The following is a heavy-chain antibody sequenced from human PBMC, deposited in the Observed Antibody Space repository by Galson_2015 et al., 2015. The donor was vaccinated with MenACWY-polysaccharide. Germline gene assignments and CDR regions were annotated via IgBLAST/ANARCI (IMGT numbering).Heavy chain of an antibody. CDR1: GFTFSDYY. CDR2: ISQCGSPK. V-gene: IGHV3-11*01. Sequence: SLRLSCAASGFTFSDYYMSWIRQAPGKGLEYISHISQCGSPKVSADSVKGRFAISRDNAKNSLHQQLSSLRADDTAVYYCAKDLHYLALDYWGRGVLVTVSS. D-gene: IGHD1-26*01. J-gene: IGHJ4*02. CDR3: AKDLHYLALDY.